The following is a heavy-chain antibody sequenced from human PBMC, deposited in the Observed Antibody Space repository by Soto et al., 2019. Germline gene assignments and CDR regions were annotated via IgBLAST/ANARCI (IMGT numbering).Heavy chain of an antibody. J-gene: IGHJ6*02. CDR2: IYYSGST. D-gene: IGHD4-17*01. Sequence: PSETLSLTCTVSGGSISSGDYYWSWIRQPPGKGLEWIGYIYYSGSTYYNPSLKSRVTISVDTSKNQFSLKLSSMTAADTAVYYCAREDYGDYQYGMDVWGQGTTVTVSS. CDR3: AREDYGDYQYGMDV. CDR1: GGSISSGDYY. V-gene: IGHV4-30-4*01.